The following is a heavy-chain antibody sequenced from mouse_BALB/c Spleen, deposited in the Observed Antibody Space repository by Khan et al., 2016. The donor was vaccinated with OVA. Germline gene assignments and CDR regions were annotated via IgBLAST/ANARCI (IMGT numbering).Heavy chain of an antibody. V-gene: IGHV1-76*01. Sequence: VQLQQSGTELVRPGASVKLSCKTSGYIFTSYWIHWVNQRSGQGLEWIARIYPGTDNTYYNEKLKDKATLTADKSSSTAYMQLSSLKAEDSAVYFCARDEAWYYFDYWGQGTTLTVSS. CDR2: IYPGTDNT. D-gene: IGHD3-2*02. CDR1: GYIFTSYW. CDR3: ARDEAWYYFDY. J-gene: IGHJ2*01.